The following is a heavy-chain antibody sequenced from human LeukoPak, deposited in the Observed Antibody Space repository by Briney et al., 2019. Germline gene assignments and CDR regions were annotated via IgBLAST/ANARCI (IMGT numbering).Heavy chain of an antibody. CDR2: IYYSGST. Sequence: PSETLSLTCTVSGGSISSSSYYWGWIRQPPGKGLEWIGSIYYSGSTYYNPSLKSRVTISVDTSKSQFSLKLSSVTAADTAVYYCAREGGGNLVLRFLEWSPNYYYYYMDVWGKGTTVTVSS. CDR1: GGSISSSSYY. D-gene: IGHD3-3*01. CDR3: AREGGGNLVLRFLEWSPNYYYYYMDV. V-gene: IGHV4-39*07. J-gene: IGHJ6*03.